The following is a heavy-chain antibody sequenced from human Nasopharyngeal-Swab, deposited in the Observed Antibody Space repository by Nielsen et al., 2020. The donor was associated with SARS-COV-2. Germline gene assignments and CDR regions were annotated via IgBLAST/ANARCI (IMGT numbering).Heavy chain of an antibody. CDR3: ARGGGLGYYDFWSGYSQTSDAFDI. CDR2: LYYSGST. D-gene: IGHD3-3*01. V-gene: IGHV4-59*01. J-gene: IGHJ3*02. Sequence: SETLSLTCTVSGGSISSYYWSWIRQPPGKGLEWIGYLYYSGSTNYNPSLKSRVTISVDTSKNQFSLKLSSVTAADTAVYYCARGGGLGYYDFWSGYSQTSDAFDIWGQGTMVTVSS. CDR1: GGSISSYY.